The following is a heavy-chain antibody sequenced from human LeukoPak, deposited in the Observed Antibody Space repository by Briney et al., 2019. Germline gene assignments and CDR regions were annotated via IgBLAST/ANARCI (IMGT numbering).Heavy chain of an antibody. CDR2: IYASGSA. CDR1: GGSVSGHY. D-gene: IGHD6-19*01. J-gene: IGHJ4*02. V-gene: IGHV4-59*02. CDR3: AREAPGGSGWTYFGY. Sequence: PSETLSLTCAVSGGSVSGHYWDWIRQPPGKGLEWIGYIYASGSANYHPSLKSRVTISLDTSENHVSLRLTSVTAEDTAVYYCAREAPGGSGWTYFGYWGQGSLVTVSS.